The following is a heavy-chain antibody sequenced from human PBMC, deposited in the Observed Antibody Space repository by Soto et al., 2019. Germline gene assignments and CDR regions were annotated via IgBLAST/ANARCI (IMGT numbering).Heavy chain of an antibody. J-gene: IGHJ3*02. V-gene: IGHV4-59*01. CDR1: GGSISSYY. CDR2: IYYSGST. CDR3: ARDSDYYDSSGYSDAFDI. Sequence: SETLSLTCTVPGGSISSYYWSWIRQPPGKGLEWIGYIYYSGSTNYNPSLKSRVTISVDTSKNQFSLKLSSVTAADTAVYYCARDSDYYDSSGYSDAFDIWGQGTMVT. D-gene: IGHD3-22*01.